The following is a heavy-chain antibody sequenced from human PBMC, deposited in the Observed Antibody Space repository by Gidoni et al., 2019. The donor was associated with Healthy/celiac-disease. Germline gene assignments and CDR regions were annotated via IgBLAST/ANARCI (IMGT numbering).Heavy chain of an antibody. CDR3: AKAEELWSSFDY. CDR1: GFTFSSYA. D-gene: IGHD5-18*01. J-gene: IGHJ4*02. CDR2: ISGSGGST. V-gene: IGHV3-23*01. Sequence: EVQLLESGGGLLQPGGSLRPSCSASGFTFSSYAMSWVRQAPGEGLEWVSAISGSGGSTYYADSVKGRFTISRDNSKNTLYLQMNSLRAEDTAVYYCAKAEELWSSFDYWGQGTLVTVSS.